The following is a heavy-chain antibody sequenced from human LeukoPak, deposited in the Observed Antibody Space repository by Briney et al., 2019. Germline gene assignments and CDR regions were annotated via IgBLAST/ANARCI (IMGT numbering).Heavy chain of an antibody. CDR2: IYSGGST. J-gene: IGHJ4*02. D-gene: IGHD3-16*01. CDR3: ARGFGGVTAGYY. V-gene: IGHV3-53*01. CDR1: GFAVSSIY. Sequence: GGSLRLSCAASGFAVSSIYMSWVRQAPGKGLEWVSVIYSGGSTYYADSVKGRFTISRDNSKNTLYLQMKSLRADDTAVYYCARGFGGVTAGYYWGQGTLVTVSS.